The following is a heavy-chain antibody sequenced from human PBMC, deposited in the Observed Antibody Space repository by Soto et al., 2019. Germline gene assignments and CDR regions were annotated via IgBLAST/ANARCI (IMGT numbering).Heavy chain of an antibody. D-gene: IGHD6-13*01. Sequence: SETLSLTCTVSGGSISSYYWSWIRQPPGKGLEWIGYIYYSGSTNYNPSLKSRVTISVDTSKNQFSLKLSSVTAADTAVYYCARAVGAAGRPTFDYWGQGTLVTVSS. CDR3: ARAVGAAGRPTFDY. CDR1: GGSISSYY. J-gene: IGHJ4*02. V-gene: IGHV4-59*01. CDR2: IYYSGST.